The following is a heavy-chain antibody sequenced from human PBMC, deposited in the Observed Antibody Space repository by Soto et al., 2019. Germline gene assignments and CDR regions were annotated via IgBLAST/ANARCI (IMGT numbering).Heavy chain of an antibody. CDR3: ARRYGYYFDS. J-gene: IGHJ4*02. Sequence: QVQLQESGPGLVKPSETLSLTCTVSGGSISSYYWSWIRQPPGKGLEWIGYIYYSGSTNYNPSLXSXVXIXXDTSQNQLSLKLSSVSAADTAVYYCARRYGYYFDSWGQGTLVTVSS. V-gene: IGHV4-59*08. D-gene: IGHD4-17*01. CDR1: GGSISSYY. CDR2: IYYSGST.